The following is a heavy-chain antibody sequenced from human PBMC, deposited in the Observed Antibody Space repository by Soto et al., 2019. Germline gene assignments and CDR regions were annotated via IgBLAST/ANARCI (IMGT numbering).Heavy chain of an antibody. CDR3: ARMSGTYYVPDY. Sequence: HVQLQEPGPRLVEASQTLSLTCTVSNASITSSGYYWSWVRQPPGKRLEWIGYIYHSGSTFYSPSLQSRLTMSVDTSKNQFSLTLRSVTAADTAVYHCARMSGTYYVPDYWGQGTLVTVSS. V-gene: IGHV4-31*03. CDR1: NASITSSGYY. CDR2: IYHSGST. J-gene: IGHJ4*02. D-gene: IGHD1-26*01.